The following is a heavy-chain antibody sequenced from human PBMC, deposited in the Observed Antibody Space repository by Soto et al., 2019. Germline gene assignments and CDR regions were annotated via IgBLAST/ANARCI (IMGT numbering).Heavy chain of an antibody. D-gene: IGHD3-3*01. CDR1: GGSISSYY. Sequence: SETLSLTCTVSGGSISSYYWSWIRQPPGKGLELIGYIYYSGSTNYNPSLKSRVTISVDTSKNQFSLKLSSVTAADTAVYYCARTYYDFWSGYSAHYYYGMDVWGQGTTVTVSS. CDR3: ARTYYDFWSGYSAHYYYGMDV. V-gene: IGHV4-59*01. CDR2: IYYSGST. J-gene: IGHJ6*02.